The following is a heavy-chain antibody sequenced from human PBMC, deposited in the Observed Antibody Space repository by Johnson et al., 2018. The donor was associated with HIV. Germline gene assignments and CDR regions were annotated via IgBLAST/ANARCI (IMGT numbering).Heavy chain of an antibody. D-gene: IGHD6-13*01. Sequence: QVQLVESGGGVVQPGRSLRLSCAASGFTFSSYAMHWVRQAPGKGLEWVAVISYDGSNKYYADSVKGRFTISRDNSKNTLYLQMNSLRAEDTAVHYCALLRGAAGDDAFDIWGQGTMVTVSS. J-gene: IGHJ3*02. CDR3: ALLRGAAGDDAFDI. CDR2: ISYDGSNK. V-gene: IGHV3-30*04. CDR1: GFTFSSYA.